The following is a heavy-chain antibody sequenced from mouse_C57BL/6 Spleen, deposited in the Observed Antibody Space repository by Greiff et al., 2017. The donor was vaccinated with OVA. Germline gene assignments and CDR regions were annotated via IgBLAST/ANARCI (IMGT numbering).Heavy chain of an antibody. J-gene: IGHJ1*03. CDR1: GYTFTDYY. Sequence: VQLQQSGPELVKPGASVKISCKASGYTFTDYYMNWVKQSHGKSLEWIGDINPNNGGTSYNQKFKGNATLTVDKSSSTAYIELLSLTSEDSAVYYCARYYDYAGRYFDVWGTVTTVTVAS. V-gene: IGHV1-26*01. D-gene: IGHD2-4*01. CDR3: ARYYDYAGRYFDV. CDR2: INPNNGGT.